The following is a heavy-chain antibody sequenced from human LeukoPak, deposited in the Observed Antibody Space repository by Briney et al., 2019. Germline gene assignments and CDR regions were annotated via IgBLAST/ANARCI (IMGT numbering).Heavy chain of an antibody. Sequence: GGSLRLSCTASRFTFSTYAMSWVRQAPGKGLEWVSSISGSGDTTYYTGSVKGRFTISRDNSKNPLYLQMSSLRAEDTAVYYCAKSQRNYQQVVQRIDYWGQGTLVTVSS. CDR3: AKSQRNYQQVVQRIDY. D-gene: IGHD2-2*01. CDR2: ISGSGDTT. CDR1: RFTFSTYA. J-gene: IGHJ4*02. V-gene: IGHV3-23*01.